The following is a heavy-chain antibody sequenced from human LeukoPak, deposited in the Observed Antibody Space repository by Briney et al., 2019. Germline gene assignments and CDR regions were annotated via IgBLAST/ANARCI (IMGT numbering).Heavy chain of an antibody. Sequence: SETLSLTCTVSGYSINSGYYWGWIRQPPGKGLEWIGNFYHGGSTYYNPSLKSRVTMSGDTSKNQFSLKLSSVTAADTAVYYCASPIAAAGPYGFQHWGQGTLVTVSS. D-gene: IGHD6-13*01. CDR1: GYSINSGYY. V-gene: IGHV4-38-2*02. J-gene: IGHJ1*01. CDR3: ASPIAAAGPYGFQH. CDR2: FYHGGST.